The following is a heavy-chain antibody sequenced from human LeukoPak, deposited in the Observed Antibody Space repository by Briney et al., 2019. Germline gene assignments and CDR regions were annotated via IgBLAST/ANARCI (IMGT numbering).Heavy chain of an antibody. Sequence: PGKTLILTCAVSGFTLGDFGMHWVRQVPGKGLEWVAVIARDGSEEYYADSVKGRFTISKDNSNSTLYLHMNNLRRDDTAMYYCAKDPGRGDCYECGWCDSWGQGTLVTVSS. CDR3: AKDPGRGDCYECGWCDS. CDR1: GFTLGDFG. D-gene: IGHD2-21*02. J-gene: IGHJ5*01. CDR2: IARDGSEE. V-gene: IGHV3-30*18.